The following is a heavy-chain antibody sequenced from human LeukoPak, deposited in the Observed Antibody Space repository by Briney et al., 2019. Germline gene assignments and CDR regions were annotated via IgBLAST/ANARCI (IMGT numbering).Heavy chain of an antibody. D-gene: IGHD5-24*01. J-gene: IGHJ4*02. V-gene: IGHV4-61*02. CDR1: GGSITSGSFY. CDR2: VYTRGNT. CDR3: ARGDGDYEGIGS. Sequence: PSETLSLTCAVSGGSITSGSFYWSWIRQPARKALEWIGRVYTRGNTNYHPPLKSRLSISLDTSKNQFSLKLRSVAAADTAMYYCARGDGDYEGIGSWGQGTLVTVSS.